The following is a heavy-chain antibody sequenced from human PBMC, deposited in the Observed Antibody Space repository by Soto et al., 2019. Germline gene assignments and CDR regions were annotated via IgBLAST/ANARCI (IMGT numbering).Heavy chain of an antibody. Sequence: SETLSLTCTVSGGSITTGGYYWSWIRQLPGKGLEWIGHRYYSESTYYNPSLKSRVSISLDTSKNQFSLKPSFVTAADTAMYYCARTKCSGGGCYSWSLDYWGQGTPVTVSS. CDR1: GGSITTGGYY. J-gene: IGHJ4*02. D-gene: IGHD2-15*01. CDR2: RYYSEST. V-gene: IGHV4-31*03. CDR3: ARTKCSGGGCYSWSLDY.